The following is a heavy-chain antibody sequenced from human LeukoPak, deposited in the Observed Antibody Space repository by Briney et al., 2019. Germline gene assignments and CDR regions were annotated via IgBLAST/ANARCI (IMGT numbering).Heavy chain of an antibody. V-gene: IGHV4-39*07. CDR2: IYYSGST. CDR3: ARDPSYYDILTGYYSRGAFDI. Sequence: SETLSLTCTVSGGSISSYYWSWIRQPPGKGLEWIGSIYYSGSTYYNPSLKSRVTISVDTSKNQFSLKLSSVTAADTAVYYCARDPSYYDILTGYYSRGAFDIWGQGTMVTVSS. CDR1: GGSISSYY. J-gene: IGHJ3*02. D-gene: IGHD3-9*01.